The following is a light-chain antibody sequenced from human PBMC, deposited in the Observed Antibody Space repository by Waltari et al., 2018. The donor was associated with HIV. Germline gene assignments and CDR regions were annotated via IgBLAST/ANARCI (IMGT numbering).Light chain of an antibody. V-gene: IGKV3-20*01. CDR3: HQYGTAPRT. J-gene: IGKJ1*01. CDR1: QSISNNF. CDR2: SAF. Sequence: ELVLTQSPGTLSLSPGERAILSCRTTQSISNNFLAWYQQKPGQPPRLLIYSAFIRATGIPDRFSGSGAGTDFTLSISRLEPEDFAVYYCHQYGTAPRTFGQGTTVEIK.